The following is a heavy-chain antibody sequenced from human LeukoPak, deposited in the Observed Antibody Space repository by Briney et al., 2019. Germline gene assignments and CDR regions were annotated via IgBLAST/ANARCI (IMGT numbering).Heavy chain of an antibody. CDR2: INPNSGGT. CDR1: GYTFTGYY. V-gene: IGHV1-2*02. CDR3: ARVHHYFDIAFDY. Sequence: ASVRVSCKASGYTFTGYYMHWVRQAPGLGLEWMGWINPNSGGTNYAQKFQGGGTMTRDTSISTAYMELSRLRSDDTAVYYCARVHHYFDIAFDYWGQGTLVTVSS. J-gene: IGHJ4*02. D-gene: IGHD3-22*01.